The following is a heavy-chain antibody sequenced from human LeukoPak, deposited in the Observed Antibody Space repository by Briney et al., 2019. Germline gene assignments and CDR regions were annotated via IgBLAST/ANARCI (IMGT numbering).Heavy chain of an antibody. D-gene: IGHD5-24*01. J-gene: IGHJ4*02. Sequence: GGSLRLSCAASGFAFSSYAMHWVRQAPGKGLEWVAIISYDGSNKYYADSVKGRFTISRDNSKNTLYLQMNSLRAEDTAVYYCARLGRDGYRDYWGQGTLVTVSS. CDR3: ARLGRDGYRDY. CDR2: ISYDGSNK. V-gene: IGHV3-30*04. CDR1: GFAFSSYA.